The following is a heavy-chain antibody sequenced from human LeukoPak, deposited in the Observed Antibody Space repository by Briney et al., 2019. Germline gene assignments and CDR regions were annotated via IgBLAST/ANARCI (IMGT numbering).Heavy chain of an antibody. D-gene: IGHD3-10*01. Sequence: ASVKVSCKASGYTFTGYYMHWVRQAPGQGLEWMGWINPNSGGTNYAQKFQGRVTMTRDTSISTAYMELSRLRSDDTPVYYCARERSVMVRGNLNWFDPWGQGTLVTVSS. CDR3: ARERSVMVRGNLNWFDP. CDR2: INPNSGGT. J-gene: IGHJ5*02. CDR1: GYTFTGYY. V-gene: IGHV1-2*02.